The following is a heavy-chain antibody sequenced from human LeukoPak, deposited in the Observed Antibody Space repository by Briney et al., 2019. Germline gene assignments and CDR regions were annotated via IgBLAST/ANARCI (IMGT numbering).Heavy chain of an antibody. J-gene: IGHJ4*02. D-gene: IGHD6-19*01. CDR1: GYTFTSYG. CDR2: ISAYNGNT. Sequence: GASVKVSCKASGYTFTSYGISWVRQAPGQGLEWMGWISAYNGNTNYAQKLQGRVTMTTDTSTSTAYMELRSLRSDDTAVYYCARDLRLGGYGSGQYYFDYWGQGTLVTVSS. V-gene: IGHV1-18*01. CDR3: ARDLRLGGYGSGQYYFDY.